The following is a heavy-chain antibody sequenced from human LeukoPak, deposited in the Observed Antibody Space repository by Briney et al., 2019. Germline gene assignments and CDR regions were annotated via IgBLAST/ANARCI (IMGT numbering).Heavy chain of an antibody. Sequence: ASVKVSCKASGYTFTSYGISWVRQAPGQGLEWMGWISAYNGNTRYAQKLQGRVTMTTDTSTSTAYMELRSLRSDDTAVYYCVKVTRHAFDIWGQGTMVTVSS. CDR1: GYTFTSYG. V-gene: IGHV1-18*01. D-gene: IGHD2-21*02. CDR3: VKVTRHAFDI. CDR2: ISAYNGNT. J-gene: IGHJ3*02.